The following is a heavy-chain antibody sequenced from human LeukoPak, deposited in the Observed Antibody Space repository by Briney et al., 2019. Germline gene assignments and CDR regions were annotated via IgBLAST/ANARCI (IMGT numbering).Heavy chain of an antibody. Sequence: GRSLRLSCAASGFTFSSYGMHWVRQAPGKGLEWVAVIWYDGSNKYYADSVKGRFTISRDNSKNTLYLQMNSLRAEDTAVYYCAEGNCGGDCYSQSHYYYYYMDVWGKGTTVTVSS. CDR3: AEGNCGGDCYSQSHYYYYYMDV. V-gene: IGHV3-33*06. J-gene: IGHJ6*03. D-gene: IGHD2-21*02. CDR1: GFTFSSYG. CDR2: IWYDGSNK.